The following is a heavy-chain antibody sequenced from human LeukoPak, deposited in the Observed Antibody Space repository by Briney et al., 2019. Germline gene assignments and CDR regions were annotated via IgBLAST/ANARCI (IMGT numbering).Heavy chain of an antibody. CDR3: ARSLVDSSGYYYMNNYFDY. V-gene: IGHV4-59*08. D-gene: IGHD3-22*01. CDR2: IYYSGST. CDR1: DGSISSYY. Sequence: SETLSLTCTVSDGSISSYYWSWIRQPPGKGLEWIGYIYYSGSTNYNPSLKSRVTISVDTSKNQFSLKLSSVTAADTAVYYCARSLVDSSGYYYMNNYFDYWGQGTLVTVSS. J-gene: IGHJ4*02.